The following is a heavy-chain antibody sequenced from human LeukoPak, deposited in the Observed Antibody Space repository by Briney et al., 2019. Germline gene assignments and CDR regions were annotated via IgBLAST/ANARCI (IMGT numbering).Heavy chain of an antibody. V-gene: IGHV4-39*01. J-gene: IGHJ5*02. D-gene: IGHD3-3*01. CDR1: GGSISSSSYY. CDR2: IYYSGNT. CDR3: ARQGFFLTILLSSDNWFDP. Sequence: PSETLSLTCTVSGGSISSSSYYWGWIRQPPGNGLEWIGSIYYSGNTYYNSSLKSRVTISVDTSKNQFSLKLSSVTAADTAVYYCARQGFFLTILLSSDNWFDPWGQGTLVTVSP.